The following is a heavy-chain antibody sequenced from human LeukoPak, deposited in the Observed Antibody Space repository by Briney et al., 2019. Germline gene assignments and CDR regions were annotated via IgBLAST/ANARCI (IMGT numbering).Heavy chain of an antibody. J-gene: IGHJ4*02. V-gene: IGHV1-18*01. CDR1: GYTFTSYG. CDR2: ISAYNGNT. CDR3: ARVRLHGPYYYDSSGYYGDY. Sequence: GESLKISCKASGYTFTSYGISWVRQAPGQGLEWMGWISAYNGNTNYAQKLQGRVTMTTDTSTSTAYMELRSLRSDDTAVYYCARVRLHGPYYYDSSGYYGDYWGQGTLVTVSS. D-gene: IGHD3-22*01.